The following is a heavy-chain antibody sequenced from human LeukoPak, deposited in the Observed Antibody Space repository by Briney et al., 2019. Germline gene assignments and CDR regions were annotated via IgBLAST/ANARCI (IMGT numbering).Heavy chain of an antibody. D-gene: IGHD6-13*01. J-gene: IGHJ6*02. CDR1: GFTFYNYG. CDR3: ARDLSSSWYYYYGMDV. V-gene: IGHV3-30*03. CDR2: ISHDGSNI. Sequence: GGSLRLSCAASGFTFYNYGMHWVRQAPGKGLEWVAVISHDGSNIHYGDSVKGRFTISRDNSKNTLYLQMNSLRAEDTAVYYCARDLSSSWYYYYGMDVWGQGTTVTVSS.